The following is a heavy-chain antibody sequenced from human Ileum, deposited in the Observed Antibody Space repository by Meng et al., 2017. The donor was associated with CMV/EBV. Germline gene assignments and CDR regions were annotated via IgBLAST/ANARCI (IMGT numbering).Heavy chain of an antibody. Sequence: GGSLRLSCAASGFIVSSNYMSWVRQAPGKGLEWGSVIYSGDNTYYADSVKGRFTISRDNSKNTLSLQMHSLRAEDTAVYYCARVAPTVGGYFDYWGQGTLVTVSS. D-gene: IGHD4-11*01. CDR3: ARVAPTVGGYFDY. J-gene: IGHJ4*02. V-gene: IGHV3-53*01. CDR2: IYSGDNT. CDR1: GFIVSSNY.